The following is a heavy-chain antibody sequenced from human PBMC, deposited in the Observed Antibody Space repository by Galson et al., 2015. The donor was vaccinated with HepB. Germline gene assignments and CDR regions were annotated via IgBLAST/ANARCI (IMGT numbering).Heavy chain of an antibody. V-gene: IGHV1-2*02. D-gene: IGHD5-24*01. CDR1: GYTFTGNF. Sequence: SVKVSCKASGYTFTGNFIHWVRQAPGQGLEWMGWISPNSGGSMFAQKFQGRVTMTRDTSISAVYMELSGLRSDDTAVYYCARDPGDRRGYWYFDFWGRGTLVTVSS. CDR3: ARDPGDRRGYWYFDF. CDR2: ISPNSGGS. J-gene: IGHJ2*01.